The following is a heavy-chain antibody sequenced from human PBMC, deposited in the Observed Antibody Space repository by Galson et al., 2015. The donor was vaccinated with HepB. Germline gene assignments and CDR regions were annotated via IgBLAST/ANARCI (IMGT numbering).Heavy chain of an antibody. CDR1: GGSISSGGYY. V-gene: IGHV4-31*03. CDR3: ARDPIRYNYDSSGYYPTWYFDL. Sequence: LSLTCTVSGGSISSGGYYWSWIRQHPGKGLEWIGYIYYSGSTYYNPSLKSRVTISVDTSKNQFSLKLSSVTAADTAVYYCARDPIRYNYDSSGYYPTWYFDLWGRGTLVTVSS. J-gene: IGHJ2*01. D-gene: IGHD3-22*01. CDR2: IYYSGST.